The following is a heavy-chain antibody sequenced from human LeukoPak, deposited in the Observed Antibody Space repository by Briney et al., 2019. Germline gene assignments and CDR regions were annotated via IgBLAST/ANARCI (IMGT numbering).Heavy chain of an antibody. Sequence: GGSLRLSCAASGFTFSSYSMNWVRQAPGKGLEWVAYIGSSSSTIFYADSVKGRFTISRDNAKNTLYLQMNSLRAEDTAVYYCARSSSTSSPFDYWGQGTLVTVSS. CDR2: IGSSSSTI. J-gene: IGHJ4*02. V-gene: IGHV3-48*01. CDR1: GFTFSSYS. CDR3: ARSSSTSSPFDY. D-gene: IGHD2-2*01.